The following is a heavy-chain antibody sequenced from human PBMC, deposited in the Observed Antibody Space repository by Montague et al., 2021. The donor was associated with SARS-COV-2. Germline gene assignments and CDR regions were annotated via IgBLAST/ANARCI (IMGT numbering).Heavy chain of an antibody. V-gene: IGHV2-70*01. J-gene: IGHJ4*02. CDR2: IDWDEDQ. D-gene: IGHD4-17*01. Sequence: PALVKPTQTLTLTCTFSGFSLNTSGMCVSWIRQPPGKVLEWLALIDWDEDQYYSTSLKTRLTISKDTSKNQVVLTMTNMDPIDTATYYCARSYGDYRDGYFDYWGQGALVTVSS. CDR3: ARSYGDYRDGYFDY. CDR1: GFSLNTSGMC.